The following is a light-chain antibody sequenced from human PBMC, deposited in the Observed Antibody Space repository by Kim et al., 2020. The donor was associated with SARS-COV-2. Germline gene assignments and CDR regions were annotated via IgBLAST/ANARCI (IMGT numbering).Light chain of an antibody. V-gene: IGLV3-1*01. CDR1: KLGDKY. CDR2: QDT. J-gene: IGLJ2*01. CDR3: QAWDINTVV. Sequence: YELTQPPSMSVSPGQTASITCSGDKLGDKYICWYQQKAGQSPVLVIYQDTKRPSGIPERFSGSNSGNTATLTISGTQAMDEADYFCQAWDINTVVFGGGTQLTVL.